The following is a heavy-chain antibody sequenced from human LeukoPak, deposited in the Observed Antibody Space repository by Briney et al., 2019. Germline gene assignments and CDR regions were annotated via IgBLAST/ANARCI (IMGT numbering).Heavy chain of an antibody. Sequence: ASVNVSCKASGYTFTGYYMHWVRQAPGQGLEWMGRINPNSGGTNYAQKFQGRVTMTRDTSISTAYMELSRLRSDDTAVYYCARRPNQYYYDSSGYRGAFDIWGQGTMVTVSS. J-gene: IGHJ3*02. CDR3: ARRPNQYYYDSSGYRGAFDI. CDR1: GYTFTGYY. CDR2: INPNSGGT. V-gene: IGHV1-2*06. D-gene: IGHD3-22*01.